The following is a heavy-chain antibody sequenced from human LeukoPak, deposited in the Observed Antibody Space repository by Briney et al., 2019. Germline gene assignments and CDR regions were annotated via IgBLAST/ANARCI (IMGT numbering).Heavy chain of an antibody. CDR3: AAQHQLVNTFDF. CDR2: IHYTGTT. CDR1: GGSIRNYY. D-gene: IGHD6-6*01. Sequence: SETPSLTCTVSGGSIRNYYWSWIPQPPGKGLEWIGYIHYTGTTKYNPSLKSRVTLSLDTYKNQFSLKVTSVTAADATVYYCAAQHQLVNTFDFWGQGTMITVSS. J-gene: IGHJ3*01. V-gene: IGHV4-59*01.